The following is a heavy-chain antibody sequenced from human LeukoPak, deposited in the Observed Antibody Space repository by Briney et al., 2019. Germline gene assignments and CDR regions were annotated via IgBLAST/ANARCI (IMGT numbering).Heavy chain of an antibody. J-gene: IGHJ4*02. V-gene: IGHV1-2*02. D-gene: IGHD5-18*01. CDR3: ATYRPTAMVFDY. Sequence: GESLKVSCKASGYTFTGYYMHWVRQAPGQGLEWMGWINPNSGGTNYAQKFQGRVTMTRDTSISTAYIELSRLRSDDTAVYYCATYRPTAMVFDYWGQGTLVTVSS. CDR2: INPNSGGT. CDR1: GYTFTGYY.